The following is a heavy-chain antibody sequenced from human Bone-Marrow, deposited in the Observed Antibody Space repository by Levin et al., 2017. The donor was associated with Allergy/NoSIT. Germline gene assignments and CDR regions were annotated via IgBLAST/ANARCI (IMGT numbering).Heavy chain of an antibody. D-gene: IGHD5-18*01. V-gene: IGHV1-46*01. CDR1: GYTFTSYY. J-gene: IGHJ4*02. CDR2: INPSGGST. CDR3: ARVRCMDTAMWDY. Sequence: GESLKISCKASGYTFTSYYMHWVRQAPGQGLEWMGIINPSGGSTSYAQQLQGRVTMTRDTSTSTVYMELSSLRSEDTAVYYCARVRCMDTAMWDYWGQGTLVTVSA.